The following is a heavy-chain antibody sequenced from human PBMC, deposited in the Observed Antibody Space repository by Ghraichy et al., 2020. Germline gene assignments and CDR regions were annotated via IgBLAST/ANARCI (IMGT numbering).Heavy chain of an antibody. J-gene: IGHJ3*02. CDR3: ARGEESYYDSSGYSALGAFDI. D-gene: IGHD3-22*01. CDR2: IIPIFGTA. V-gene: IGHV1-69*13. CDR1: GGTFSSYA. Sequence: SVKVSCKASGGTFSSYAISWVRQAPGQGLEWMGGIIPIFGTANYAQKFQGRVTITADESTSTAYMELSSLRSEDTAVYYCARGEESYYDSSGYSALGAFDIWGQGTMVTVSS.